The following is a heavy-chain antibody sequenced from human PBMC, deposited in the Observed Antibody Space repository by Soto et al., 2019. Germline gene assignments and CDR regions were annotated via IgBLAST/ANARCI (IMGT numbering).Heavy chain of an antibody. CDR1: GYTFTSYD. CDR2: MNPNTGNT. D-gene: IGHD1-20*01. Sequence: QVQLVQSGAEVKKPGASVKVSCKASGYTFTSYDINWVRQATGQGLEWMGWMNPNTGNTGFAQKFQGRVTRPRNTSVSTAHTELSRLRSEDMAVYYCARDITVKFPNWGQGTLVTVS. J-gene: IGHJ4*02. CDR3: ARDITVKFPN. V-gene: IGHV1-8*01.